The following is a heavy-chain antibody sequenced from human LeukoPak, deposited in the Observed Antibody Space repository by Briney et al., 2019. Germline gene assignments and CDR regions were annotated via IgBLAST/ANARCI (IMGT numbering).Heavy chain of an antibody. CDR1: GLTFNTYA. CDR2: VYSGGTT. Sequence: PGGSLRLSCAASGLTFNTYAMSWFRQAPGKGLEWVSVVYSGGTTNYAASVKGRFTISRDDSKNTLHLQMNSLRAGDTAVYYCAARDCSRTSCYAGVFDYWGQGTLVSVS. D-gene: IGHD3-16*01. J-gene: IGHJ4*02. CDR3: AARDCSRTSCYAGVFDY. V-gene: IGHV3-53*01.